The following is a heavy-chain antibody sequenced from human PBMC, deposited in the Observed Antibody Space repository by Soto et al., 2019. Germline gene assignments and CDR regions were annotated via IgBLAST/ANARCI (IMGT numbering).Heavy chain of an antibody. CDR2: IYYTGST. V-gene: IGHV4-31*01. Sequence: QVQLQESGPGLVKPSQTLSLTCTVSGVSISSGGYYWSWIRQHPGKGLEWIGYIYYTGSTYYNPSLKSQVTLSLDTSKNQFSLKLSSVTVAVTAVYYCARGSQLERDSFDIWGQGTMVTVSS. J-gene: IGHJ3*02. CDR1: GVSISSGGYY. CDR3: ARGSQLERDSFDI. D-gene: IGHD1-1*01.